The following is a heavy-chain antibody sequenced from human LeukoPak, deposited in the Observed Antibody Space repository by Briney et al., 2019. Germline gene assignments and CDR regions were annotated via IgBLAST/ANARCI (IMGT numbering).Heavy chain of an antibody. D-gene: IGHD2-8*01. CDR3: SRENGAFSPFGY. CDR2: VSLSGLT. CDR1: DGSITSTNW. Sequence: ETLSLTFGVSDGSITSTNWWRWVRQPPGQGLEWIGEVSLSGLTNYNPSLSSRVIMALDTSKNHLSLHLTSVTAADTAVYYCSRENGAFSPFGYWGQGYLVTVLS. J-gene: IGHJ4*02. V-gene: IGHV4-4*02.